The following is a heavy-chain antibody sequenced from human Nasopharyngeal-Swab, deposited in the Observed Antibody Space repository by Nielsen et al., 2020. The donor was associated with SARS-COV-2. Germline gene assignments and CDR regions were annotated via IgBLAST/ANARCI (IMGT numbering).Heavy chain of an antibody. J-gene: IGHJ5*02. D-gene: IGHD6-13*01. CDR3: ANSTSSSSLRWFDP. Sequence: WVRQAPGQRLEWMGWINAGNGNTKYSQKFQGRVTITRDTPASTAYMELSSLRSEDTAVYYCANSTSSSSLRWFDPWGQGTLVTVSS. V-gene: IGHV1-3*01. CDR2: INAGNGNT.